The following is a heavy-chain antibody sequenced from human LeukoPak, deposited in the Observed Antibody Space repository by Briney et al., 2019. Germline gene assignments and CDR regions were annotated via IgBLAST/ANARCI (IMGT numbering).Heavy chain of an antibody. Sequence: PSETLSLTCTVSGGSISSSSYYWGWIRQPAGKGLEWIGRIYPSGSTNYNPSLKSRVTISVDTSKNQFSLKLSSVTAADTAVYYCARAEKYYYYMDVWGKGTTVTISS. CDR2: IYPSGST. CDR1: GGSISSSSYY. CDR3: ARAEKYYYYMDV. V-gene: IGHV4-61*02. J-gene: IGHJ6*03.